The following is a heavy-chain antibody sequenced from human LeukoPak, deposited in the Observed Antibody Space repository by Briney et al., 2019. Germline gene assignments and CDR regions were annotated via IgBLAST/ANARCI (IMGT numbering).Heavy chain of an antibody. J-gene: IGHJ4*02. Sequence: PSETLSLTCSVSGGSISPHYWSCIRQPPGKGLEWIGYIYYSGTTNYNPSLKSRVTISVDTSKNQFSLKLSSVTAADTAVYYCARGGWSLDYWGQGTLVTVSS. CDR3: ARGGWSLDY. CDR2: IYYSGTT. CDR1: GGSISPHY. V-gene: IGHV4-59*11. D-gene: IGHD6-19*01.